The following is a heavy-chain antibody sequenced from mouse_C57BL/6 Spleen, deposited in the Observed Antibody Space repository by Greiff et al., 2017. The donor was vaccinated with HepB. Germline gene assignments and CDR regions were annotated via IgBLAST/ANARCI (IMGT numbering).Heavy chain of an antibody. D-gene: IGHD1-1*01. Sequence: VQLQQSGAELVKPGASVKMSCKASGYTFTSYWITWVKQRPGQGLEWIGDIYPGSGSTNYNEKFKSKATLTVDTSSSTAYMQLSSLTSEDSAVYYCARQDYYGSCFDVWGTGTTVTVSS. V-gene: IGHV1-55*01. CDR2: IYPGSGST. CDR3: ARQDYYGSCFDV. J-gene: IGHJ1*03. CDR1: GYTFTSYW.